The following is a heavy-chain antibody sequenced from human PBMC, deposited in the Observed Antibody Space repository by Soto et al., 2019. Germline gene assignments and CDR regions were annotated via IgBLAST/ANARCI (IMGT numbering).Heavy chain of an antibody. Sequence: VGSLRLSCAASGFTFSSYWMSWVRQAPGKGLEWVANIKQDGSEKYYVDSVKGRFTISRDNAKNSLYLQMNSLRAEDTAVYYCARDFSSYDYIWGSYRYTETHDAFDIWGQGTMVTVSS. V-gene: IGHV3-7*01. CDR1: GFTFSSYW. J-gene: IGHJ3*02. CDR2: IKQDGSEK. CDR3: ARDFSSYDYIWGSYRYTETHDAFDI. D-gene: IGHD3-16*02.